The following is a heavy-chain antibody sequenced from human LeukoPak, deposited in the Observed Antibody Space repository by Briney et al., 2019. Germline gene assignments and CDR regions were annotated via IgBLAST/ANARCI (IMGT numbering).Heavy chain of an antibody. CDR1: GASFSGYY. D-gene: IGHD5-18*01. J-gene: IGHJ4*02. Sequence: SETLSLTCAVYGASFSGYYWSWIRQPPGKGLEWIGEINHSGSTNYNPSLKSRVTISVDTSKNQFSLKLSSVTAADTAVYYCARGRVWHAAMEFDYWGQGTLVTVSS. CDR3: ARGRVWHAAMEFDY. CDR2: INHSGST. V-gene: IGHV4-34*01.